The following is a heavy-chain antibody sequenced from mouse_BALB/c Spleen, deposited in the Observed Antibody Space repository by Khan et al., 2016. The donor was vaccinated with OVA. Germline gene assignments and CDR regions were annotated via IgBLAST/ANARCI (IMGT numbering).Heavy chain of an antibody. J-gene: IGHJ3*01. D-gene: IGHD2-14*01. V-gene: IGHV2-2*01. CDR2: IWSGGNT. Sequence: QVQLKQSGPGLVQPSQSLSITCTVSGFSLTTYGVHWVRQSPGKGLEWLGLIWSGGNTDYNAAFISRLSITKDNSKSQVFFKMNSQQADDTAMYXCARNSYMYDFTYWGQGTLVTVSA. CDR1: GFSLTTYG. CDR3: ARNSYMYDFTY.